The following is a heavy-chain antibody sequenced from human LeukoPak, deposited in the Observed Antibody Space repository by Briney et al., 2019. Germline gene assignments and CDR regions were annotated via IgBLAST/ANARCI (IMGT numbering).Heavy chain of an antibody. CDR1: GFTFSLYS. J-gene: IGHJ6*03. CDR3: ARSRKGYQLLSTNRDYYYMDV. V-gene: IGHV3-21*01. D-gene: IGHD2-2*01. Sequence: GGSLRLSCAASGFTFSLYSMNWVRQAPGKALEWVSCISSSTSYIYYADSVRGRFTISRDNAKNSLYLQMNSLRADDTAVYYCARSRKGYQLLSTNRDYYYMDVWGKGTTVTLSS. CDR2: ISSSTSYI.